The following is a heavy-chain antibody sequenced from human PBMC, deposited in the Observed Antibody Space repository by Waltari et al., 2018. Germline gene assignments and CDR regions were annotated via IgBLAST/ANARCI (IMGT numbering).Heavy chain of an antibody. CDR2: IYTSGST. CDR3: AREGYYDSSGYYLKYFQH. Sequence: QVRLQESGPGLVKPSQTLSLTCTVSGCSISSGSYYWSWIRQPAGKGLEWIGYIYTSGSTNYNPSLKSRVTISVDTSKNQFSLKLSSVTAADTAVYYCAREGYYDSSGYYLKYFQHWGQGTLVTVSS. CDR1: GCSISSGSYY. D-gene: IGHD3-22*01. J-gene: IGHJ1*01. V-gene: IGHV4-61*09.